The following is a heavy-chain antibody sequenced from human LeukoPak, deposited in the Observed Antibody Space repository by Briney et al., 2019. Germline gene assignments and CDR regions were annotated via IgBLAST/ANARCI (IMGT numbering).Heavy chain of an antibody. V-gene: IGHV4-34*01. CDR1: GGSFSGYY. D-gene: IGHD1-20*01. CDR2: INHSGST. J-gene: IGHJ5*02. CDR3: ARHLTGTTSNWFDP. Sequence: SETLSLTCAVYGGSFSGYYWSWIRQPPGKGLEWIGEINHSGSTNYNPSLKSRVTISVDTSKNQFSLKLSSVTAADTAVYYCARHLTGTTSNWFDPWGQGTLVTVSS.